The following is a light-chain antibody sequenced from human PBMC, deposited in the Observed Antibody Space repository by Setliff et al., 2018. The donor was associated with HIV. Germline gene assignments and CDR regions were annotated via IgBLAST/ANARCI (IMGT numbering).Light chain of an antibody. J-gene: IGLJ1*01. V-gene: IGLV2-14*03. CDR1: SSDVGSYNF. Sequence: SPLAQPASVSGSPGQSITPSCTGTSSDVGSYNFVSWYQQHPGRAPKLMIYDVTKRPSGVSDRFSGSKSGNTASLTISGLQTEDEADYYCCSYTSSLTYVFGTGTKVTVL. CDR2: DVT. CDR3: CSYTSSLTYV.